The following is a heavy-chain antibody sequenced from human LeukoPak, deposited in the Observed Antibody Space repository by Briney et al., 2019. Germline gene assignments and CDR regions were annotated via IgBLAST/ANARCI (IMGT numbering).Heavy chain of an antibody. V-gene: IGHV3-48*01. CDR2: ISSSSSTI. CDR3: ARDRCSSTSCYNTPNWFDP. Sequence: GGSLRLSCAASGFTFSSYSMNWVRQAPGKGLEWVSYISSSSSTIYYADSVKGRFTISRDNAKNSLYLQMNSLRAEDTAFYHCARDRCSSTSCYNTPNWFDPWGQGTLVTVSS. J-gene: IGHJ5*02. D-gene: IGHD2-2*02. CDR1: GFTFSSYS.